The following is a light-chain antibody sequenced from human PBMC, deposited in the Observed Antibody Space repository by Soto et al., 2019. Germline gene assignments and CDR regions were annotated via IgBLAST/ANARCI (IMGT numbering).Light chain of an antibody. CDR3: QQDTSPPNT. CDR1: QTVSSNY. CDR2: GAS. Sequence: EIMLTQSPATLSLSPGERATLSCRASQTVSSNYLAWCQQRPGQAPRLLIYGASTRAAGIPDRFSGSGSGTDFTLTITRLEPEDFAVYYCQQDTSPPNTFGHGTRLEIK. V-gene: IGKV3-20*01. J-gene: IGKJ5*01.